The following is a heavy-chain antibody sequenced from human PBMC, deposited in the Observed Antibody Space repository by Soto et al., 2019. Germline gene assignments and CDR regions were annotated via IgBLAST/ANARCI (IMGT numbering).Heavy chain of an antibody. Sequence: QVQLVQSGAEVKRPGASVTVSCKASGYSFTNDDISWVRRATGQGLEWMGWMSPKTGNTGFAQKLQGRVTMTRNTSITTAYMELTSLRSDDTAVYYCTRWLGYSAGSDVWGQGTTVTVSS. CDR2: MSPKTGNT. J-gene: IGHJ6*02. V-gene: IGHV1-8*02. CDR1: GYSFTNDD. D-gene: IGHD5-18*01. CDR3: TRWLGYSAGSDV.